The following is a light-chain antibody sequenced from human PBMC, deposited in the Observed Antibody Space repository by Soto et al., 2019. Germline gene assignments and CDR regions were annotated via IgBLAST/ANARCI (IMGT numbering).Light chain of an antibody. CDR2: GAS. CDR3: QHRSNWPGTWT. V-gene: IGKV3-11*01. CDR1: ENVRTF. Sequence: EVVLTQSPATLSLSPGERATLSCRASENVRTFVDWYQQKPGQAPRLLIYGASNRATGIPARFSGSGSGTDFTLTITSLEPGDFAVYYCQHRSNWPGTWTFGQGTKVEI. J-gene: IGKJ1*01.